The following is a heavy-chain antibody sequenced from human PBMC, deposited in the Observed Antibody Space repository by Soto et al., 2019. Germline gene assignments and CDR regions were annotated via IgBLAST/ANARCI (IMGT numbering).Heavy chain of an antibody. CDR3: ARDWSYALNY. D-gene: IGHD3-16*01. J-gene: IGHJ4*02. CDR1: RFTFSSSW. V-gene: IGHV3-74*01. Sequence: GGSLRLSCAASRFTFSSSWMHWVRQAPGKGLVWVSHINSDGTDTNYADSVKGRFTISRDNAKNTVYLQMNSLRAEDTAVYYCARDWSYALNYWGQGRLVTVSS. CDR2: INSDGTDT.